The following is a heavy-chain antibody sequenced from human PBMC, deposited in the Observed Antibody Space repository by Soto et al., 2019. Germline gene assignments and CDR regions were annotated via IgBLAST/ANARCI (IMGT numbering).Heavy chain of an antibody. J-gene: IGHJ6*03. D-gene: IGHD3-10*01. Sequence: PGESLKISCKGSGYSFTSYWIGWVRQMPGKGLEWMGIIYPGDSDTRYSPSFQGQVTISADKSISTAYLQWSSLKASDTAMYYCARLGDYGSGSYYNARNPSYYYYYLAVWGKGTTVTVSS. CDR3: ARLGDYGSGSYYNARNPSYYYYYLAV. CDR2: IYPGDSDT. V-gene: IGHV5-51*01. CDR1: GYSFTSYW.